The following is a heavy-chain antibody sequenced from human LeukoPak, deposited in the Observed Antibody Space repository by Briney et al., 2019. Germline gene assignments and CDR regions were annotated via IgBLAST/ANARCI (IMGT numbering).Heavy chain of an antibody. CDR3: ARGSLGPPYYFDY. D-gene: IGHD1-26*01. J-gene: IGHJ4*02. CDR2: IYTSGST. CDR1: GGSISTGADY. V-gene: IGHV4-61*02. Sequence: SETLSLTCTVSGGSISTGADYWSWLRQPAGKGLEWVGRIYTSGSTNYNPSLKSRVTISVDTSKNQFFLKLSSVTAADTAVYYCARGSLGPPYYFDYWGQGTLVTVSS.